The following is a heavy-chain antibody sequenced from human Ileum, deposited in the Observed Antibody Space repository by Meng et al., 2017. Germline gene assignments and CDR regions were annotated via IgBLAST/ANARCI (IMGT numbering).Heavy chain of an antibody. V-gene: IGHV4-61*01. D-gene: IGHD3-10*01. CDR1: GGSVSSASYY. J-gene: IGHJ4*02. CDR3: ARFYGSGTFEVHDY. Sequence: QVQVQAAGPGLGRPSVNLYLTCNVSGGSVSSASYYWSWIRQPPGKGLEWIGLIHYSGSRNYNPSLKSRVTMSVDTSKNQVSLRLTSVTAADTAVYYCARFYGSGTFEVHDYWGQGTLVTVSS. CDR2: IHYSGSR.